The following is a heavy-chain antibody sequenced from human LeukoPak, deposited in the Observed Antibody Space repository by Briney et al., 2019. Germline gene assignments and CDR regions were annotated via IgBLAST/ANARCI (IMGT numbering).Heavy chain of an antibody. V-gene: IGHV3-11*04. CDR1: GFTSGDYY. CDR3: ARDGAEDYGIDY. CDR2: ISGSSNTI. D-gene: IGHD4/OR15-4a*01. J-gene: IGHJ4*02. Sequence: GGSLRLSCEVSGFTSGDYYMSWSRQAPGKGLEWISYISGSSNTIYYADSVKGRFTISRDNGKNSLYLQMNSLTVEDTGVYYCARDGAEDYGIDYWGRGTLVTVSS.